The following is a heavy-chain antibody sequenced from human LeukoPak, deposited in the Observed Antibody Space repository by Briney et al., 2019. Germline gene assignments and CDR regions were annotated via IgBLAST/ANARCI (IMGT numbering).Heavy chain of an antibody. J-gene: IGHJ3*02. Sequence: GGSLRLSCAASGFTFSSYAMSWVRQAPGKGLEWVSAISGSGGSTYYADSVKGQFTISRDNAKNSLYLQMNSLRAEDTAVYYCARESGEAFDIWGQGTMVTVSS. CDR2: ISGSGGST. V-gene: IGHV3-23*01. CDR1: GFTFSSYA. D-gene: IGHD7-27*01. CDR3: ARESGEAFDI.